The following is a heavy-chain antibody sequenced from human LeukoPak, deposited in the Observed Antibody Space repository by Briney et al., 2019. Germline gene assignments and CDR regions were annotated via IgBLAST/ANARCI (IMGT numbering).Heavy chain of an antibody. D-gene: IGHD3-22*01. CDR2: IYHSGST. CDR1: GGSFSGYY. Sequence: SETLSLTCAVYGGSFSGYYWSWIRQPPGKGLEWIGEIYHSGSTNYNPSLKSRVTISVDKSKNQFSLKLSSVTAADTAVYYCARGLVVVRMLDYWGQGTLVTVSS. J-gene: IGHJ4*02. V-gene: IGHV4-34*01. CDR3: ARGLVVVRMLDY.